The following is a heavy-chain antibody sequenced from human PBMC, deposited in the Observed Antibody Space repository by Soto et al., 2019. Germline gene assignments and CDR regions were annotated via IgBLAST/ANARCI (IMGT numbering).Heavy chain of an antibody. Sequence: SETLSLTCAVSGGSISSGGYSWGWIRQPPGKGLEWIGYMYHSGSTYYNPSLKSRVTISIDRSKNQFSLKLSSVTAADTAVYYCARGNYYDSSGYYDYWGQGTLVTVSS. J-gene: IGHJ4*02. CDR2: MYHSGST. CDR1: GGSISSGGYS. CDR3: ARGNYYDSSGYYDY. D-gene: IGHD3-22*01. V-gene: IGHV4-30-2*01.